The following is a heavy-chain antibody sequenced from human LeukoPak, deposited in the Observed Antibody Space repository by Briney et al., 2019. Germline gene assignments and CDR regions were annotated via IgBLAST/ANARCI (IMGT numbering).Heavy chain of an antibody. J-gene: IGHJ3*01. D-gene: IGHD4-17*01. V-gene: IGHV3-48*03. CDR2: VSSSGNTI. CDR3: ARGPLQRDYGDYGVGFDF. CDR1: GFTFSSYE. Sequence: PGGSLRLSCAASGFTFSSYEMNWVRQAPGKGLEWVSYVSSSGNTIYYADSVKGRFIISRDNAKNSLYLQMNSLRAEDTAVYYRARGPLQRDYGDYGVGFDFWGQGTMVTVSS.